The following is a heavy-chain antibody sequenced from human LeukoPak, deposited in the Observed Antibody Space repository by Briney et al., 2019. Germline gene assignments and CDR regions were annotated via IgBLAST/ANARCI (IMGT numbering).Heavy chain of an antibody. V-gene: IGHV4-59*08. J-gene: IGHJ4*02. CDR3: ASRLIRGDYFNY. CDR2: IYYSGST. CDR1: GGSLNTYY. D-gene: IGHD3-10*01. Sequence: SETLSLTCTVSGGSLNTYYWNWIRQPPGKGLEWIGNIYYSGSTNYNPSLKSRVTISVDTSKNQFSLKLSSVTAADTAVYYCASRLIRGDYFNYWGQGTLVTVSS.